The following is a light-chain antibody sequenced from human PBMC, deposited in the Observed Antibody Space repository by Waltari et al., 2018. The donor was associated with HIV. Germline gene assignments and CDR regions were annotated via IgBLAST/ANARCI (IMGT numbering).Light chain of an antibody. J-gene: IGLJ1*01. Sequence: QSALSQPASVSASPGQSVAIPCSGSARDIGRYNYVSWYQQHPDKTPRLILFDVNNRPSGISDRFSGSKSGTTASLTISTVETDDEADYYCASYTVNSTGVFGSGT. CDR2: DVN. CDR3: ASYTVNSTGV. CDR1: ARDIGRYNY. V-gene: IGLV2-14*03.